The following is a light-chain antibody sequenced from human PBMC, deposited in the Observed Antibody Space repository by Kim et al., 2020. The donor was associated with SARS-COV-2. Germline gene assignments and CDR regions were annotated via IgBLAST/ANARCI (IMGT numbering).Light chain of an antibody. CDR2: GAT. V-gene: IGKV3-15*01. CDR1: QSVSID. CDR3: QQYNRRPQT. Sequence: MTQSPGTLSLSPGERATLSCRASQSVSIDLAWYQHKPGQPPKLVMYGATTRATGIPARFSGSGSGTDFTLTISSLQSEDFAVYYCQQYNRRPQTFGQGTKVDIK. J-gene: IGKJ1*01.